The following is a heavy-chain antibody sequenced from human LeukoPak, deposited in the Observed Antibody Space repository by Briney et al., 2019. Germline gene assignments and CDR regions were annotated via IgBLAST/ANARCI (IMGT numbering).Heavy chain of an antibody. CDR3: ARCVRGVISSDSRYYFDY. CDR1: GGSFSGYY. V-gene: IGHV4-34*01. CDR2: INHSGST. J-gene: IGHJ4*02. D-gene: IGHD3-10*02. Sequence: SETLSLTCAVYGGSFSGYYWSWIRQPPGKGLEWIGEINHSGSTNYNPSLKSRVTISVDTSKNQFSLKPSSVTAADTAVYYCARCVRGVISSDSRYYFDYWGQGTLVTVSS.